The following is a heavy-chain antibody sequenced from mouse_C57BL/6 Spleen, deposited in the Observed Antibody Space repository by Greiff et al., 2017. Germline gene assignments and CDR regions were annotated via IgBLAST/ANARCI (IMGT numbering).Heavy chain of an antibody. CDR1: GFTFSDYG. V-gene: IGHV5-17*01. CDR3: ARTGTDAY. J-gene: IGHJ3*01. D-gene: IGHD4-1*01. Sequence: DVMLVESGGGLVKPGGSLKLSCAVSGFTFSDYGLRWVRQPPEKGLVWVAYISSGSSTIYYAATVKGRFTISRDNAKNTLFLQMTSVRSEDTAMYYCARTGTDAYWGQGTLVTVSA. CDR2: ISSGSSTI.